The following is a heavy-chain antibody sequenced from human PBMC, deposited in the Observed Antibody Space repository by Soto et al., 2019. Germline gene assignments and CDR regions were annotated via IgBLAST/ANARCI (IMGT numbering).Heavy chain of an antibody. CDR3: ANLTPTPDWFDP. J-gene: IGHJ5*02. D-gene: IGHD7-27*01. CDR2: INPNSGAT. CDR1: GYTFTGYF. V-gene: IGHV1-2*06. Sequence: ASVKVSCKASGYTFTGYFIHWLRHAPGQGLEWMGRINPNSGATNYARKFQDRVTMTRDTSINTAYMELSSLRSDDTAIYYCANLTPTPDWFDPWGQGTMLTV.